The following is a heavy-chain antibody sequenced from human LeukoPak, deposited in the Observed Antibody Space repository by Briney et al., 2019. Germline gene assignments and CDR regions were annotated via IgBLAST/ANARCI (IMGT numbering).Heavy chain of an antibody. D-gene: IGHD4-17*01. CDR3: ATLDYGDYFDY. Sequence: SETLSLTCAVYGGSFSGYYWSWIRQPPGKGLEWIGYIYYSGSTNYNPSLKSRVTISVDTSKNQFSLKLSSVTAADTAVYYCATLDYGDYFDYWGQGTLVTVSS. J-gene: IGHJ4*02. V-gene: IGHV4-59*08. CDR2: IYYSGST. CDR1: GGSFSGYY.